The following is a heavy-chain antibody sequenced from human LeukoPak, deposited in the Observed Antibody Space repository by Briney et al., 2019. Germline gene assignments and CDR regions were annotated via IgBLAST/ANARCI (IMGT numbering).Heavy chain of an antibody. J-gene: IGHJ4*02. CDR3: VKDARRSDGWYFFDH. D-gene: IGHD6-19*01. V-gene: IGHV3-30*18. CDR1: GFTFSSYG. Sequence: GGSLRLSCAASGFTFSSYGMHWVRQAPGKGLEWVAVISYDGSNKYYADSVRGRFTISRDNSKNTLYLQTNSLRAEDTALYYCVKDARRSDGWYFFDHWGQGALVTVSS. CDR2: ISYDGSNK.